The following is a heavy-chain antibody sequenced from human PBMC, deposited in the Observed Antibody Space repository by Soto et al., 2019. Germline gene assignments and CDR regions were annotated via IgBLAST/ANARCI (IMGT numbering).Heavy chain of an antibody. CDR2: INPNSGGT. D-gene: IGHD3-10*01. Sequence: EASVKVSCKASGYTFTGYYMHWVRQAPGQGLEWMGWINPNSGGTNYAQKFQGRVTMTRDTSISTAYMELSRLRSDDTAVYYCARVLRTMVRGAPRGYYYGMDVWGQGTTVTVSS. CDR1: GYTFTGYY. V-gene: IGHV1-2*02. CDR3: ARVLRTMVRGAPRGYYYGMDV. J-gene: IGHJ6*02.